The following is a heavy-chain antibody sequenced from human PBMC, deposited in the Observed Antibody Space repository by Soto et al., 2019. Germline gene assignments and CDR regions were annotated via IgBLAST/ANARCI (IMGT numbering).Heavy chain of an antibody. CDR1: GYSFTSYW. J-gene: IGHJ5*02. CDR3: ARGNRDIVVVVAATGIGQDWFDP. V-gene: IGHV5-51*01. Sequence: PGESLKISCKGSGYSFTSYWIGWVRQTPGKGLEWMGIIYPGDSDTRYSPSFQGQVTISADKSISTAYLQWSSLRSEDTAVYYCARGNRDIVVVVAATGIGQDWFDPWGQGTLVTVSS. D-gene: IGHD2-15*01. CDR2: IYPGDSDT.